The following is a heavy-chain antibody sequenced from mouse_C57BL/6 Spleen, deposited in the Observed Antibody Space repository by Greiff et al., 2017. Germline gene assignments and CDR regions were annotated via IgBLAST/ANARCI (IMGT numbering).Heavy chain of an antibody. Sequence: EVQLQQSGPELVKPGASVKISCKASGYSFTGYYMNWVKQSPEKSLEWIGEINPSTGGTTYNQKFKAKATLTVDKSSSTAYMQLKSLTSEDSAVYYCARLWTGGSGMMDYWGQGTSVTVSS. J-gene: IGHJ4*01. CDR3: ARLWTGGSGMMDY. V-gene: IGHV1-42*01. D-gene: IGHD1-3*01. CDR1: GYSFTGYY. CDR2: INPSTGGT.